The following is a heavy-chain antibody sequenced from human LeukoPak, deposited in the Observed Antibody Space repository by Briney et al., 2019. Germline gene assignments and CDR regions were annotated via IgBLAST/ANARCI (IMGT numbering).Heavy chain of an antibody. CDR3: ARGGSRHYFDY. Sequence: SETLSLTCTVSGGSISSYYWSRIRQPPGKGLEWIGYIYYSGSTNYNPSFKSRVTISVDTSKNQFSLKLSSVTAADTAVYYCARGGSRHYFDYWGQGTLVTVSS. V-gene: IGHV4-59*01. J-gene: IGHJ4*02. CDR1: GGSISSYY. D-gene: IGHD2-15*01. CDR2: IYYSGST.